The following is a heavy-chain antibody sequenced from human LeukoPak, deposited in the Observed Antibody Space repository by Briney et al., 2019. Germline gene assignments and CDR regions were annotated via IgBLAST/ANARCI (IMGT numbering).Heavy chain of an antibody. V-gene: IGHV3-33*01. CDR2: IWNDGTNK. CDR3: ARVVGSGWPPFDH. J-gene: IGHJ4*02. D-gene: IGHD6-19*01. CDR1: GFTFSSYG. Sequence: GGSLRLSCAASGFTFSSYGMHWVRQAPGKGLEWVAVIWNDGTNKYYGDSVKGRFTISRDNSKNTVYLQMDSLRDEDTAVYYCARVVGSGWPPFDHWGQGTLVTVSS.